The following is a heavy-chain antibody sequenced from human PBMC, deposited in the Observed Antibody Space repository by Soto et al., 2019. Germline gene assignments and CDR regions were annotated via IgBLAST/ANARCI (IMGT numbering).Heavy chain of an antibody. J-gene: IGHJ2*01. Sequence: QVQLQESGPGLVKPSETLSLTCTVSGGSISGGIHSWSWIRQPPGKGLEWIGHIFDSGSTYYNPSLKSRLTISVDTSKNHFSLRLNSVTAADTAMYYCAREIMQLTNDWYFDLWGRGTLVTVSS. CDR3: AREIMQLTNDWYFDL. CDR2: IFDSGST. V-gene: IGHV4-30-4*01. CDR1: GGSISGGIHS. D-gene: IGHD2-8*01.